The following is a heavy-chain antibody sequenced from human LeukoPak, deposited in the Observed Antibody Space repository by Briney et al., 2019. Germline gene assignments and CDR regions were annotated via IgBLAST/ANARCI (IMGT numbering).Heavy chain of an antibody. Sequence: GRSLRLSCAASGFTFSWCAIHWVRQAPGKGLEWVAGISNDGSNKYYADSVKGRFTISRDNSKNTLYLDMNSLRAEDTAVYYCAGDEVRDGYNFPFDYWGQGTLVTVSS. V-gene: IGHV3-30*04. CDR3: AGDEVRDGYNFPFDY. J-gene: IGHJ4*02. CDR2: ISNDGSNK. D-gene: IGHD5-24*01. CDR1: GFTFSWCA.